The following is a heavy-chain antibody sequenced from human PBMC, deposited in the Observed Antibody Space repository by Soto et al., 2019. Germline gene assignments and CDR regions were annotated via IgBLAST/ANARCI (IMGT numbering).Heavy chain of an antibody. CDR3: STWGRNGWYTGFF. Sequence: QVQLVQSGAEVRKPGASVKVSCKTSGYTFTDYDINWVRQAPGQGLEWVGRMNPNSGRTDYAQKLEGRVTMTRDISIGTAYMELSSLGYDDTAVYFCSTWGRNGWYTGFFWGQGTLVTVSS. D-gene: IGHD6-19*01. J-gene: IGHJ4*02. V-gene: IGHV1-8*02. CDR2: MNPNSGRT. CDR1: GYTFTDYD.